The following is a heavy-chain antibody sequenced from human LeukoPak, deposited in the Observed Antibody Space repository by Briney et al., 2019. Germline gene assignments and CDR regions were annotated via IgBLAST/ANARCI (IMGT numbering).Heavy chain of an antibody. V-gene: IGHV4-39*07. CDR2: IYHSGST. Sequence: PSQTLSLTCTVSGGSISSGSYYWGWIRQPPGKGLEWIGSIYHSGSTYYNPSLKSRVTISVDTSKNQFSLKLSSVTAADTAVYYCARRVVVIAIRDAFDIWGQGTMVTVSS. CDR1: GGSISSGSYY. J-gene: IGHJ3*02. CDR3: ARRVVVIAIRDAFDI. D-gene: IGHD2-21*01.